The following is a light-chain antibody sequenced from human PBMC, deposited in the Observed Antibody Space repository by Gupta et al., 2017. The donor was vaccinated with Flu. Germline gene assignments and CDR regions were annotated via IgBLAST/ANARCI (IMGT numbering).Light chain of an antibody. CDR3: QQSYTTPYT. J-gene: IGKJ2*01. Sequence: PSSLSASVGDRVTITCRASQSITSYLNWYQHKPGKAPKLLIYTASNLQSGVPSRFRVSGSGTEFTLTISRLQPEDFATYICQQSYTTPYTFGQWTKLEIK. V-gene: IGKV1-39*01. CDR1: QSITSY. CDR2: TAS.